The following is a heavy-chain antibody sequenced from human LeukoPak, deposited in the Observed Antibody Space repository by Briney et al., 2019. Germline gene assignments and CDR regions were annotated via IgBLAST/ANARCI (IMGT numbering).Heavy chain of an antibody. D-gene: IGHD1-26*01. V-gene: IGHV3-7*01. J-gene: IGHJ4*02. CDR2: IKEDTSQK. CDR3: ARQVSREGHFVY. CDR1: GFTFNNYW. Sequence: GGSLRLSCAASGFTFNNYWLSWVRQGPGKGLEWVAHIKEDTSQKYYVGSVEGRFTISRDSARNSLYLQMNSLRGEDTAVYFCARQVSREGHFVYWGQGALVTVSS.